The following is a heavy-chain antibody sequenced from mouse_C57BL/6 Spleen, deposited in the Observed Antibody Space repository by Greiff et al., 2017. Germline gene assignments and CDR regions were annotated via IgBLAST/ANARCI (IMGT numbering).Heavy chain of an antibody. CDR3: ARGDGYYFDY. D-gene: IGHD2-3*01. J-gene: IGHJ2*01. CDR2: ISYDGSN. Sequence: EVQLQESGPGLVKPSQSLSLTCSVTGYSITSGYYWNWIRQFPGNKLEWMGYISYDGSNNYNPSLKNRISITRDTSKNQFFLKLNSVTTEDTATYYCARGDGYYFDYWGQGTTLTGSS. V-gene: IGHV3-6*01. CDR1: GYSITSGYY.